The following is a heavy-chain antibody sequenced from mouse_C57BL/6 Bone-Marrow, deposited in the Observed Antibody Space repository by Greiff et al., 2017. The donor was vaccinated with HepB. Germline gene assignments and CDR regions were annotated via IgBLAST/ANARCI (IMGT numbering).Heavy chain of an antibody. CDR1: GYTFTSYG. D-gene: IGHD1-1*01. J-gene: IGHJ2*01. CDR2: IYPRSGNT. Sequence: QVQLQQSGAELARPGASVKLSCKASGYTFTSYGISWVKQRTGQGLEWIGEIYPRSGNTYYNEKFKGKATLTADKSSSTAYMELRSLTSEDSAVYFCATITTVVATYYFDYWGQGTTLTVSS. CDR3: ATITTVVATYYFDY. V-gene: IGHV1-81*01.